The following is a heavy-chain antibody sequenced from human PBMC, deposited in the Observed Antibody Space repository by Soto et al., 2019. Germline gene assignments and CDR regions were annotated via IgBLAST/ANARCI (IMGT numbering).Heavy chain of an antibody. J-gene: IGHJ4*02. CDR3: AREVSGSYSPPFDY. CDR1: GFTFSSYA. D-gene: IGHD1-26*01. CDR2: ISSSSSYI. Sequence: GGSLRLSCAASGFTFSSYAMSWVRQAPGKGLEWVSSISSSSSYIYYADSVKGRFTISRDNAKNSLYLQMNSLRAEDTAVYYCAREVSGSYSPPFDYWGQGTLLTVSS. V-gene: IGHV3-21*01.